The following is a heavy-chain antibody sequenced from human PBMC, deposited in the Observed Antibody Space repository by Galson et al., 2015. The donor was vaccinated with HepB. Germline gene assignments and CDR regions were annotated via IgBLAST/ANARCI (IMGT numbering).Heavy chain of an antibody. Sequence: SLRLSCAASGFTFSDHYMDWVRQAPGKGLEWVGRTRNKARGYTTEYGASVKGRFTISRDDSKNSLYLQMNSLKTEDTAVYYCVRGPAAGTNNYYYSIDVWGQGTTVTVSS. CDR1: GFTFSDHY. V-gene: IGHV3-72*01. CDR2: TRNKARGYTT. D-gene: IGHD6-13*01. J-gene: IGHJ6*02. CDR3: VRGPAAGTNNYYYSIDV.